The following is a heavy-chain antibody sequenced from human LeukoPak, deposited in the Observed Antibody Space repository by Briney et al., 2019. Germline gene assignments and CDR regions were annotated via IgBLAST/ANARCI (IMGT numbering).Heavy chain of an antibody. D-gene: IGHD3-10*01. V-gene: IGHV4-59*08. J-gene: IGHJ5*02. CDR3: ARRSKLKYGSGSYYWFDP. CDR1: GGSISSYY. Sequence: SETLSLTCTVSGGSISSYYWSWIRQPPGKGLEWTGYIYYSGSTNYNPSLKSRVTISVDTSKNQFPLKLSSVTAADTAVYYRARRSKLKYGSGSYYWFDPWGQGTLVTVSS. CDR2: IYYSGST.